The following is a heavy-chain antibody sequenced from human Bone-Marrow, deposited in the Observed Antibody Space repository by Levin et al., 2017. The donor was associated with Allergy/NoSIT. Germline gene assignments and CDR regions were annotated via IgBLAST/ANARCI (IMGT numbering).Heavy chain of an antibody. CDR3: ARDPRGESGYDFWSGYYTGLWAFDI. Sequence: LSLTCAASGFTFSDYYMSWIRQAPGKGLEWVSYISSSGSTIYYADSVKGRFTISRDNAKNSLYLQINSLRAEDTAVYYCARDPRGESGYDFWSGYYTGLWAFDIWGQGTMVTVSS. V-gene: IGHV3-11*01. D-gene: IGHD3-3*01. CDR2: ISSSGSTI. J-gene: IGHJ3*02. CDR1: GFTFSDYY.